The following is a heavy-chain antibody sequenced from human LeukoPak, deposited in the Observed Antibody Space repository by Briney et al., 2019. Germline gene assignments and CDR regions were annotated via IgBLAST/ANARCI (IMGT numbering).Heavy chain of an antibody. CDR3: ARDSSMGWFGELRAFDY. CDR1: GGTFRSYA. J-gene: IGHJ4*02. Sequence: GASVTVSCKASGGTFRSYAISWVRQAPGQGLEWMGRIIPIFGIANYAQKFQGRVTIIEDKFPGPAFIELSSLRSEDTAVYYCARDSSMGWFGELRAFDYWGQGTLVTVSS. CDR2: IIPIFGIA. V-gene: IGHV1-69*04. D-gene: IGHD3-10*01.